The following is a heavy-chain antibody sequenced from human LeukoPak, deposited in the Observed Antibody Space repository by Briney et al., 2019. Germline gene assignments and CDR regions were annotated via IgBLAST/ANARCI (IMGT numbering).Heavy chain of an antibody. CDR2: IYYSGST. V-gene: IGHV4-59*01. D-gene: IGHD3-10*01. Sequence: LSETLSLTCTVSGGSISSYYWSWIRLPPGKGLEWIGYIYYSGSTNYNPSPKSRVTISVDTSKNQFSLKLSSVTAADTAVYYCARVPGGWFGELLFDYWGQGTLVTVSS. CDR3: ARVPGGWFGELLFDY. J-gene: IGHJ4*02. CDR1: GGSISSYY.